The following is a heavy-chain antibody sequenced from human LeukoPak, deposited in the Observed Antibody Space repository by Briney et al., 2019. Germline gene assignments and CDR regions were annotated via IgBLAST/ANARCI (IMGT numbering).Heavy chain of an antibody. Sequence: SETLSLTCTVSGASISSFYWTWIRQPPGKELEWIGHSWSSDYTPSLKRRAIIPIETSKKPVSLNVCTVTAAATAATSCSYSTGDYHLNYWGQGGPVIVSS. CDR2: HSWSS. CDR1: GASISSFY. D-gene: IGHD2-8*02. J-gene: IGHJ4*02. V-gene: IGHV4-59*01. CDR3: SYSTGDYHLNY.